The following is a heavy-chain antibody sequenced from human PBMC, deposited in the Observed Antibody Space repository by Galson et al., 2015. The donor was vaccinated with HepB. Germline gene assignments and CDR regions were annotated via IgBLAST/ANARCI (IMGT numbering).Heavy chain of an antibody. CDR3: ARYDYLKNYGVDV. CDR2: ISSSSSYI. V-gene: IGHV3-21*01. CDR1: GFTFSSYS. Sequence: SLRLSCAASGFTFSSYSMNWVRQAPGKGLEWVSSISSSSSYIYYADSVKGRFTISRDNAKNSLYLQMKSLRAEDTAVYYCARYDYLKNYGVDVWGQGTTVTVSS. D-gene: IGHD5-12*01. J-gene: IGHJ6*02.